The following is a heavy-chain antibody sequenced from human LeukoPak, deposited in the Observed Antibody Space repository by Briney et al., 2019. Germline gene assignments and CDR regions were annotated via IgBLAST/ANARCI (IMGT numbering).Heavy chain of an antibody. CDR3: ARVMSGIAAFN. J-gene: IGHJ4*02. Sequence: GRSLRLSCAASGFTFNSYSMHWVRQAPGKGLEWVTAISDDETYKFYADSVKGRFTISRDNSKNTLYLQMNSLRAEDTAVYYCARVMSGIAAFNWGQGTLVTVSS. D-gene: IGHD6-13*01. V-gene: IGHV3-30*14. CDR2: ISDDETYK. CDR1: GFTFNSYS.